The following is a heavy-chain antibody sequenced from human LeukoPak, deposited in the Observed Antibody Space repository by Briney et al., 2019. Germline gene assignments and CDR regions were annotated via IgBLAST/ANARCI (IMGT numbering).Heavy chain of an antibody. Sequence: VASVKVSCKASGYTLTNYDINWVRQATGQGLEWMGWINPNSGGTNYAQKFQGRVTMTRDTSISTAYMELSRLRSDDTAVYYCARVGWYCSSTSCYTGNWFDPWGQGTLVTVSS. CDR3: ARVGWYCSSTSCYTGNWFDP. V-gene: IGHV1-2*02. CDR2: INPNSGGT. J-gene: IGHJ5*02. D-gene: IGHD2-2*02. CDR1: GYTLTNYD.